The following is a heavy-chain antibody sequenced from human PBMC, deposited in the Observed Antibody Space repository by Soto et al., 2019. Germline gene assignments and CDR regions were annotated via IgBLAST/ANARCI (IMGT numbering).Heavy chain of an antibody. V-gene: IGHV4-39*07. CDR1: GGSICSSSDY. J-gene: IGHJ4*02. CDR2: IYYSGST. Sequence: PSETLSLTCTVSGGSICSSSDYWGWIRQPPGKGLEWIGSIYYSGSTYYNPSLKSRVTISVDTSKNQFSLKLSSVTAADTAVYYCARGGPGIAAAGTTVDYWGQGTLVTVSS. CDR3: ARGGPGIAAAGTTVDY. D-gene: IGHD6-13*01.